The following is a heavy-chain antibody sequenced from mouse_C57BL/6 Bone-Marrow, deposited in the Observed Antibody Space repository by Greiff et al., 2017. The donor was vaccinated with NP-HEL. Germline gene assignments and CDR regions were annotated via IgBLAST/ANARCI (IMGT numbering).Heavy chain of an antibody. CDR2: IDPSDSYT. J-gene: IGHJ4*01. Sequence: QVQLQQPGAELVMPGASVKLSCKASGYTFTSYWMHWVKQRPGQGLEWIGEIDPSDSYTNYNQKFKGKSTLTVDKSSSTAYMQLSSLTSEYSAVDYCASFSSYEYYAMDYWGQGTSVTVAS. CDR3: ASFSSYEYYAMDY. CDR1: GYTFTSYW. D-gene: IGHD1-1*01. V-gene: IGHV1-69*01.